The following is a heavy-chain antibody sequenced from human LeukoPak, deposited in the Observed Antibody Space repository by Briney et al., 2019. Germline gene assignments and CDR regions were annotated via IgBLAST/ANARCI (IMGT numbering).Heavy chain of an antibody. CDR1: GYSFTSYW. CDR3: AINYGYYYDSSGDDAFDI. D-gene: IGHD3-22*01. J-gene: IGHJ3*02. Sequence: GESLKISCKGSGYSFTSYWIGWVRQMPGKGLEWMGIIYPGDSDTRYSPSFQGQVTISADKSISTAYLQWSSLKASDTAMYYCAINYGYYYDSSGDDAFDIWGQGTMVTVSS. CDR2: IYPGDSDT. V-gene: IGHV5-51*01.